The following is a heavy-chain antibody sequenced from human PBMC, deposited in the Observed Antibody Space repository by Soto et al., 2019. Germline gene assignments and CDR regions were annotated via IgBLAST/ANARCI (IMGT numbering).Heavy chain of an antibody. CDR3: ARPVTSPDHLDI. Sequence: ASVKVSCKSSGYIFSDYGITWVRQAPGQGLEWMGWISAYNGNTDYAQKFQDRLTLATDTSTSTAYMELRSLRSDDTALYFCARPVTSPDHLDIGGQGTMVTVSS. CDR1: GYIFSDYG. D-gene: IGHD4-4*01. CDR2: ISAYNGNT. J-gene: IGHJ3*02. V-gene: IGHV1-18*01.